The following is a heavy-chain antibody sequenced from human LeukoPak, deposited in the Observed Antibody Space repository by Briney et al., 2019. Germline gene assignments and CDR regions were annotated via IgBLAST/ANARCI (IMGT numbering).Heavy chain of an antibody. CDR2: ISAYNGNT. CDR3: ARDRAPAGTCDY. D-gene: IGHD6-19*01. J-gene: IGHJ4*02. Sequence: ASVKVSCKASGYTFTSYGISWVRQAPGQGLEWMGWISAYNGNTNYAQKLQGRVTMTTDTSTSTAYMELRSLRSDDTVVYYCARDRAPAGTCDYWGQGTLVTVSS. V-gene: IGHV1-18*01. CDR1: GYTFTSYG.